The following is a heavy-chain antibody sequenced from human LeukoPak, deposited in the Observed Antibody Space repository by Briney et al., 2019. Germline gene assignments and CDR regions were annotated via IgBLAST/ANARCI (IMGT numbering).Heavy chain of an antibody. CDR3: ARDQALSIVGGNWFDP. CDR1: GYTFTSYY. D-gene: IGHD2-15*01. J-gene: IGHJ5*02. Sequence: ASVKVSCKASGYTFTSYYMHWVRQAPGQGLEWMGIINPSGGSTSYAQKFQGRATMTRDTSTSTVYMELSSLRSEDTAVYYCARDQALSIVGGNWFDPWGQGTLVTVSS. V-gene: IGHV1-46*01. CDR2: INPSGGST.